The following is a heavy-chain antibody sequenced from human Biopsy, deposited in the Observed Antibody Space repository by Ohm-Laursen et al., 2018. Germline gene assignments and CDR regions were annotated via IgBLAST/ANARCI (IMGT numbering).Heavy chain of an antibody. V-gene: IGHV3-23*01. Sequence: SLRLSCSASGFTFSRYAMSWVRQAPGKGLQWVSGISGSGGNTYYADSARGRFNISRDNSKSRLYLQMTGLRAEDSALYYCAKDPDFWRGGEGDLWGRGTLVTVSS. CDR1: GFTFSRYA. J-gene: IGHJ5*02. CDR3: AKDPDFWRGGEGDL. CDR2: ISGSGGNT. D-gene: IGHD3-3*01.